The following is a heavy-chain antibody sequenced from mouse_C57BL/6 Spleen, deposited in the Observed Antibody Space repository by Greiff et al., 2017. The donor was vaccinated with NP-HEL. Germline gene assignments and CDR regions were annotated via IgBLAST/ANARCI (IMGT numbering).Heavy chain of an antibody. J-gene: IGHJ2*01. V-gene: IGHV5-17*01. CDR2: ISSGSSTI. Sequence: EVKLMESGGGLVKPGGSLKLSCAASGFTFSDYGMHWVRQAPEKGLEWVAYISSGSSTIYYADTVKGRFTISRDNAKNTLFLQMTSLRSEDTAMYYCAREGTNFPYFDYWGQGTTLTVSS. CDR3: AREGTNFPYFDY. CDR1: GFTFSDYG. D-gene: IGHD4-1*01.